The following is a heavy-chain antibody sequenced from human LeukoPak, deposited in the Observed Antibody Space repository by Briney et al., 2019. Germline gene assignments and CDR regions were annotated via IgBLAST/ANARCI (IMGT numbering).Heavy chain of an antibody. V-gene: IGHV1-69*04. Sequence: LVKVSCKASGGTFSSYAISWVRQAPGQGLEWMGRIIPIFGIANYAQKFQGRVTITADKSTSTAYMELSSLGSEDTAVYYCARDPGSGSYWQVSFFDYWGQGTLVTVSS. CDR1: GGTFSSYA. D-gene: IGHD1-26*01. CDR2: IIPIFGIA. J-gene: IGHJ4*02. CDR3: ARDPGSGSYWQVSFFDY.